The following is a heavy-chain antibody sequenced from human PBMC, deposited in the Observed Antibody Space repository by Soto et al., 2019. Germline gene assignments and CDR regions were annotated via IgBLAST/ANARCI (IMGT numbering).Heavy chain of an antibody. CDR2: IYYSGST. J-gene: IGHJ4*02. CDR3: ARPHLGVALDY. V-gene: IGHV4-39*01. Sequence: PSETLSLTCTVSGVSISSSSYYWGWIRQPPGKGLEWIGSIYYSGSTYYNPSLKSRVTISADTSKNQFSLKLSSVTAADTAVYYCARPHLGVALDYWGQGTLVTVSS. D-gene: IGHD3-3*01. CDR1: GVSISSSSYY.